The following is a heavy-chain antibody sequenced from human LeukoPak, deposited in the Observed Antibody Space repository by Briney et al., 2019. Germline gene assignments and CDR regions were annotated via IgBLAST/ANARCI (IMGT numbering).Heavy chain of an antibody. CDR3: ARAPQGPLFRFDY. J-gene: IGHJ4*02. Sequence: SETLSLTCAVYGGSFSGYYWSWIRQSPGKGLEWIGEINHSGSTNYNPSLKSRVTISVDTSKNQFSLKLSSVTAADTAVYYCARAPQGPLFRFDYWDQGTLVTVSS. V-gene: IGHV4-34*01. D-gene: IGHD2-21*01. CDR2: INHSGST. CDR1: GGSFSGYY.